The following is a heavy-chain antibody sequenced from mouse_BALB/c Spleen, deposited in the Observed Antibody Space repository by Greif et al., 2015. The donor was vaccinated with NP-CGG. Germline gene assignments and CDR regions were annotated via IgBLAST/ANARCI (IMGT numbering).Heavy chain of an antibody. CDR1: GFTFSSYA. CDR3: ARGNDGYYYAMDY. Sequence: EVQRVESGGGLVKPGGSLKLSCAASGFTFSSYAMSWVRQTPEKRLEWVASISSGGSTYYPDSVKGRFTISRDNARNILYLQMSSLRSEDTAMYYCARGNDGYYYAMDYWGQGTSVTVPS. J-gene: IGHJ4*01. CDR2: ISSGGST. D-gene: IGHD2-3*01. V-gene: IGHV5-6-5*01.